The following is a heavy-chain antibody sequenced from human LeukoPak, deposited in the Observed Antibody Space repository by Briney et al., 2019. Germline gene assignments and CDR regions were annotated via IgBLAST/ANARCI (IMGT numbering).Heavy chain of an antibody. D-gene: IGHD3-16*02. Sequence: SETLSLTCTVSGGSINNGGYYWSWIRQHPGKGLEWIGYIYYSGSTYSNPSLQSRLTMSVDTSKNQFSLKLSSVTAADTAVYYCAGDIEARLAELSSNWFDPRGQGTLVTVYS. CDR3: AGDIEARLAELSSNWFDP. J-gene: IGHJ5*02. CDR2: IYYSGST. V-gene: IGHV4-31*03. CDR1: GGSINNGGYY.